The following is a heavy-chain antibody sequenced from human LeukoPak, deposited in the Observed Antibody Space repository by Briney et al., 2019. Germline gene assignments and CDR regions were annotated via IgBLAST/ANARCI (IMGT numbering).Heavy chain of an antibody. CDR3: ARVIASTMVRGVTRSNWYFDL. CDR2: IHYSGST. Sequence: SETLSLTCTVPGGSISSYYWSWIRQPPRKGLEWIGYIHYSGSTNYNPSLKGRVTISVDTSKNQFSLKLSSVTAADTAVYYCARVIASTMVRGVTRSNWYFDLWGRGTLVTVSS. J-gene: IGHJ2*01. V-gene: IGHV4-59*12. D-gene: IGHD3-10*01. CDR1: GGSISSYY.